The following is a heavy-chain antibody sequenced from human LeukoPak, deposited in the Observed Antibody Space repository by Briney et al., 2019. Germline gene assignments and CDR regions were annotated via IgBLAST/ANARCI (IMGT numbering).Heavy chain of an antibody. D-gene: IGHD3-22*01. CDR3: ASGSPSTYYYDSSGP. CDR2: IIPIFGTA. Sequence: SVKVSCKASGGTFSSYAISWVRQAPGQGLEWMGRIIPIFGTANYAQKFQGRATITADKSTSTAYMELSSLRSEDTAVYYCASGSPSTYYYDSSGPWGQGTLVTVSS. J-gene: IGHJ4*02. V-gene: IGHV1-69*06. CDR1: GGTFSSYA.